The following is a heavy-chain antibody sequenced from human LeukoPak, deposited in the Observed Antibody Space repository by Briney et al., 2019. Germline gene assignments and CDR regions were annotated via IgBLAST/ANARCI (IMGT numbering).Heavy chain of an antibody. J-gene: IGHJ4*02. CDR1: GYTFSSYA. D-gene: IGHD5-12*01. CDR2: IIPILGIA. V-gene: IGHV1-69*04. CDR3: ARGGYSGYPGDY. Sequence: SVKVSCKASGYTFSSYAISWVRQAPGQGLEWMERIIPILGIANYAQKFQGRVTITADKSTSTAYMELSSLRSEDTAVYYCARGGYSGYPGDYWGQGTLVTVSS.